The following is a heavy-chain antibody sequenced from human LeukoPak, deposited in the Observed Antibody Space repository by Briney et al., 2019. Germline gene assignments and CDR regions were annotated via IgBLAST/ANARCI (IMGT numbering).Heavy chain of an antibody. V-gene: IGHV3-21*01. CDR2: ISSSSSDI. Sequence: GGSLRLSCAASGFSSSAYSMNWVRQTPGKGLEWLSTISSSSSDIFYADSVKGRFTISRDNAKNSLYLQMNSLRAEDTAVYYCARGRSGWSPYYYYGMDVWGQGTTVTVSS. CDR3: ARGRSGWSPYYYYGMDV. CDR1: GFSSSAYS. J-gene: IGHJ6*02. D-gene: IGHD6-19*01.